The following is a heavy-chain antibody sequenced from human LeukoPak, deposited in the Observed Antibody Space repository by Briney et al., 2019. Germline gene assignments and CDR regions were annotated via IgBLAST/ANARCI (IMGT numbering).Heavy chain of an antibody. D-gene: IGHD5-12*01. CDR2: MNPNSGNT. CDR3: ARGDSGYDTYYFDY. Sequence: ASVKVSCKASGYTFTSYDINWVRQATGQGLEWMGWMNPNSGNTGYAQKFQGRVTMTRNTSISTAYMELSSLRSEDTAVYYCARGDSGYDTYYFDYWGQGTLVTVSS. V-gene: IGHV1-8*01. J-gene: IGHJ4*02. CDR1: GYTFTSYD.